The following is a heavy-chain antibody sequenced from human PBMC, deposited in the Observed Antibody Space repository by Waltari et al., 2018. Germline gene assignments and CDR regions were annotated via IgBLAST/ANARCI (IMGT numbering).Heavy chain of an antibody. D-gene: IGHD2-2*01. CDR2: ISSSSSYI. CDR3: ARVLNPLIPAAMLLYYYGMDV. CDR1: GFTFSSYS. Sequence: EVQLVESGGGLVKPGGSLRLSCAASGFTFSSYSMNWVRQAPGKGLEWVSSISSSSSYIYYADSVKCRFTISRDNAKNSLYLQMNSLRAEYTAVYYCARVLNPLIPAAMLLYYYGMDVWGQGTTVTVSS. J-gene: IGHJ6*02. V-gene: IGHV3-21*01.